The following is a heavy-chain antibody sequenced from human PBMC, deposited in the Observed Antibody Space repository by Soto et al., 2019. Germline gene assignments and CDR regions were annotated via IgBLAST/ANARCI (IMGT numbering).Heavy chain of an antibody. CDR2: IIPIFGTA. CDR3: ASTPNHYSYYYYYGMDV. Sequence: SVKVSCKASGGTFSSYAISWVRQAPGQGLGWMGGIIPIFGTANYAQKFQGRVTITADESTSTAYMGLSSLRSEDTAVYYCASTPNHYSYYYYYGMDVCGQGTTVTVSS. D-gene: IGHD4-4*01. CDR1: GGTFSSYA. J-gene: IGHJ6*02. V-gene: IGHV1-69*13.